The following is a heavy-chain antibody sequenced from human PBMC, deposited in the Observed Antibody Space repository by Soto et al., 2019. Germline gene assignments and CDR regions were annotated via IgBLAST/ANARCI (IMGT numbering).Heavy chain of an antibody. J-gene: IGHJ3*02. CDR3: ARGAIRGLRDTRVYDAFDI. Sequence: SVKVSFKASGGTFSSYAISWVRQAPGQGLEWMGGIIPIFGTANYAQKFQGRVTITADESTSTAYMELSSLRSEDTAVYYCARGAIRGLRDTRVYDAFDIWGQGTMVTV. V-gene: IGHV1-69*13. CDR2: IIPIFGTA. CDR1: GGTFSSYA. D-gene: IGHD4-17*01.